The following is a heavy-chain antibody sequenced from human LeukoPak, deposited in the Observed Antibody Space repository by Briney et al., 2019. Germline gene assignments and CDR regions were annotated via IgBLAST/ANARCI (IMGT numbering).Heavy chain of an antibody. CDR2: ISGSGGST. CDR1: GFTFSSYA. V-gene: IGHV3-23*01. J-gene: IGHJ5*02. CDR3: ARDHGGGFDP. Sequence: PGGSLRLSCAASGFTFSSYAMSWVRQAPGKGLEWVSAISGSGGSTYSADSVKGRFTISRDNSKNTLYLQMNSLRAEDTAVYYCARDHGGGFDPWGQGTLVTVSS. D-gene: IGHD3-3*01.